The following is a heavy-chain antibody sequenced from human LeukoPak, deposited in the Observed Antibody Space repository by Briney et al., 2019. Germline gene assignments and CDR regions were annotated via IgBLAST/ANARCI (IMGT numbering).Heavy chain of an antibody. CDR2: ISGSGGTI. CDR3: AREVSMDV. Sequence: GGSLRLSCAASGFTFSSYAMSWVRQAPGKGLEWVSTISGSGGTIYYADSVKGRFTISRDNAKNSLYLQMNSLRAEDTAVYYCAREVSMDVWGQGTTVTVSS. J-gene: IGHJ6*02. CDR1: GFTFSSYA. V-gene: IGHV3-23*01.